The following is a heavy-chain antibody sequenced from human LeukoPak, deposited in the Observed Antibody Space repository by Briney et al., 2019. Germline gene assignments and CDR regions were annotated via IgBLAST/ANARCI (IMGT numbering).Heavy chain of an antibody. CDR1: GGTFSSYA. CDR2: IIPIFGTA. V-gene: IGHV1-69*13. CDR3: ARDRCSSTSCPYRSNYYYYGMDV. D-gene: IGHD2-2*01. J-gene: IGHJ6*04. Sequence: ASVKVSCKASGGTFSSYAISWVRQAPGQGLEWMGGIIPIFGTANYAQKFRGRVTITADESTSTAYMELSSLRSEDTAVYYCARDRCSSTSCPYRSNYYYYGMDVWGKGTTVTVSS.